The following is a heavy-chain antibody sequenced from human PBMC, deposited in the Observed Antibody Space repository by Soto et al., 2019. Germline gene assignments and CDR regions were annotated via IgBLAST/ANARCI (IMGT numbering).Heavy chain of an antibody. J-gene: IGHJ1*01. CDR1: GGSISSYY. D-gene: IGHD4-4*01. CDR2: IYYSGST. V-gene: IGHV4-59*08. CDR3: AGSSVHYRRAEYSQH. Sequence: SETLSLTCTVSGGSISSYYWSWIRQPPGKGLEWIGYIYYSGSTNYNPSLKSRVTISVDTSKNQFSLKLSSVTAADTAVYYCAGSSVHYRRAEYSQHWGQGTLVTVSS.